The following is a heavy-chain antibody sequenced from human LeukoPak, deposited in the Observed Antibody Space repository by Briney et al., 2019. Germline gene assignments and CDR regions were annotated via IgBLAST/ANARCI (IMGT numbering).Heavy chain of an antibody. Sequence: SETLSLTCSVSGVSVTSSSFYWSWIRQPPGKGLEWIGYIYYSGSTNYNPSLKSRVTISVDTSKNQFSLKLSSVTAADTAVYYCANYYDSSGYYRRQYFQHWGQGTLVTVSS. CDR2: IYYSGST. J-gene: IGHJ1*01. D-gene: IGHD3-22*01. CDR1: GVSVTSSSFY. V-gene: IGHV4-61*01. CDR3: ANYYDSSGYYRRQYFQH.